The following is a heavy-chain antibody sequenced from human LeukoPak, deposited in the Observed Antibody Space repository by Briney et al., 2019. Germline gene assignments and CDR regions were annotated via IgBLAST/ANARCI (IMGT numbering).Heavy chain of an antibody. Sequence: GGSVRLPCAACGFTFSIYAMIWVRHARGKALEDVSGLTGSGDSTYYADSVKGRFTISRDNSKNTVYLQMNSLRVEDTAVYYCAKRREGVAASFDYWGQGTLVTVSS. J-gene: IGHJ4*02. D-gene: IGHD6-19*01. CDR1: GFTFSIYA. CDR3: AKRREGVAASFDY. CDR2: LTGSGDST. V-gene: IGHV3-23*01.